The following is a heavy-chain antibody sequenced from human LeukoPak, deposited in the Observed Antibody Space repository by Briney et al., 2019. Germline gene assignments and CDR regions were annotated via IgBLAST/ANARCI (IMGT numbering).Heavy chain of an antibody. Sequence: ASVKVSCKASGYTFTSYDINWVRQATGQGLEWMGWMSPNSGNTGYAQKFQGRVTMTRNTSISTAYMELSSLRSEDTAVYYCARAPLRYFDWSFGWFDPWGQGTLVTVSS. V-gene: IGHV1-8*01. CDR2: MSPNSGNT. CDR1: GYTFTSYD. CDR3: ARAPLRYFDWSFGWFDP. D-gene: IGHD3-9*01. J-gene: IGHJ5*02.